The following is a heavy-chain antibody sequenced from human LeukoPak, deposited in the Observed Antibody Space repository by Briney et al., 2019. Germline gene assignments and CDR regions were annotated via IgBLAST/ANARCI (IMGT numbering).Heavy chain of an antibody. J-gene: IGHJ4*02. CDR2: ISGSGGST. D-gene: IGHD6-19*01. Sequence: PGGSLRLSCAASGFTFSSYAISWVRQAPGKGLEWVSAISGSGGSTYYADSVKGRFTISRDNSKNTLYLQMNSLRAEDTAVYYCAKDLGGIAVAGTFYWGQGTLVTVSS. V-gene: IGHV3-23*01. CDR1: GFTFSSYA. CDR3: AKDLGGIAVAGTFY.